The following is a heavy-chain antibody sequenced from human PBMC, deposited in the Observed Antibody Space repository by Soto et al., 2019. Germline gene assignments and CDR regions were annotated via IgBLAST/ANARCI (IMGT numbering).Heavy chain of an antibody. V-gene: IGHV3-33*01. D-gene: IGHD6-19*01. CDR2: IWYDGSNK. CDR3: ARAPTYSSGWYIVDY. J-gene: IGHJ4*02. Sequence: QVQLVESGGGVVQPGRSLRLSCAASGFTFSSYGMHWVRQAPGKGLEWVAVIWYDGSNKYYADSVKGRFTISRDNSKNTLYLQMNSLRAEDTAVYYCARAPTYSSGWYIVDYWGQGTLVTVSS. CDR1: GFTFSSYG.